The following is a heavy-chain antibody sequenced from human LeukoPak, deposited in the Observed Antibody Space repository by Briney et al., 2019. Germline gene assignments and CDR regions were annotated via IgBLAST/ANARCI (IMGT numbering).Heavy chain of an antibody. J-gene: IGHJ4*02. CDR2: ISGYNAET. CDR3: AREGDSAGWYRPAFRLLDY. V-gene: IGHV1-18*01. D-gene: IGHD6-19*01. Sequence: ASVKVSCRTSGYTFTSYGLYWVRQAPGQGLEWMGWISGYNAETNYARKFQGRVTMTTDTSTTTAYMELTSLTSDDTALYYCAREGDSAGWYRPAFRLLDYWGQGTMVTVSS. CDR1: GYTFTSYG.